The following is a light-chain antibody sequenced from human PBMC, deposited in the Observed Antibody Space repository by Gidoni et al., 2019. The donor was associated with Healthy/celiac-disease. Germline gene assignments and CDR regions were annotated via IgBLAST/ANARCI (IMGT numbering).Light chain of an antibody. CDR1: QSLLNIDGTSY. CDR3: MQSKKLPLFT. CDR2: EVS. J-gene: IGKJ3*01. Sequence: IVITQTPHSLSLTPGQPASISCKSTQSLLNIDGTSYLYWYLQKPGKPPQLLIYEVSNRLPGVPERFSGSGSGTDFTLKISRVEAEDVGVYYCMQSKKLPLFTFGPGTKVDIK. V-gene: IGKV2D-29*01.